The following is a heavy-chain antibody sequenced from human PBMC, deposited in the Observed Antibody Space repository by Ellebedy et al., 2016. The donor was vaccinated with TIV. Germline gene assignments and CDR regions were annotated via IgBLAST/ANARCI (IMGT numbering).Heavy chain of an antibody. CDR2: IYYSGST. CDR1: GGSVSSGSYY. J-gene: IGHJ4*02. CDR3: ASSRGSGSYGY. D-gene: IGHD1-26*01. Sequence: MPSETLSLTCTVSGGSVSSGSYYWSWIRQPPGKGLEWIGYIYYSGSTNYNPSLKSRVTISVDTSKNQFSLKLSSVTAADTAVYYCASSRGSGSYGYWGQGTLVTVSS. V-gene: IGHV4-61*01.